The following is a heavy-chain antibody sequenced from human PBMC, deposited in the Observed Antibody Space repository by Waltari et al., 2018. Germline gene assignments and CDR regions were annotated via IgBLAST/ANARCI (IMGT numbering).Heavy chain of an antibody. D-gene: IGHD3-22*01. CDR3: ARHAPYSSGYYADY. Sequence: QVQLQESGPGLVKPSETLSLTCAVSGGSFSSYWLGWIRQPPGKGLEWIGSIFGSTGSTEYTPSLKSRATISRDTSKNQFSLRLSSVTAADTAVYYCARHAPYSSGYYADYWGQGVLVTVSS. CDR1: GGSFSSYW. V-gene: IGHV4-39*07. J-gene: IGHJ4*02. CDR2: IFGSTGST.